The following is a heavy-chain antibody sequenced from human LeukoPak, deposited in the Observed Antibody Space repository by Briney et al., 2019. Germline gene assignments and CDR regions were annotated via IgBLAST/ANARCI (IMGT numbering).Heavy chain of an antibody. V-gene: IGHV3-74*01. CDR2: INGDGSTT. Sequence: SGGSLRLSCAASEFAFNKYWMHWVRQTPGKGLVWVSRINGDGSTTSYADSVKGGFTISRDNAKNTLYLQMSSLRAEDTAVYYCATGNYYDSRGYYTFGHWGQGTLVTVSS. CDR3: ATGNYYDSRGYYTFGH. D-gene: IGHD3-22*01. J-gene: IGHJ4*02. CDR1: EFAFNKYW.